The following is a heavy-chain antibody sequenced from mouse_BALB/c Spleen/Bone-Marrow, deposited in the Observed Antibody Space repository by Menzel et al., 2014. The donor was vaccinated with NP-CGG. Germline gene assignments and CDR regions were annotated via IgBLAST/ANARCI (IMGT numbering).Heavy chain of an antibody. CDR3: ARSGKVRNAMDY. V-gene: IGHV1S137*01. CDR2: ISSYYGDA. Sequence: VQLQQSGAELVRPGASVKISCKGSGYTFTDYAIHWVKQSHAKSLEWIGFISSYYGDASYNQKFKGKATMTVDKSSSTAYMDLARLTSEDSAIYYCARSGKVRNAMDYWGQGTSVTVSS. D-gene: IGHD2-14*01. J-gene: IGHJ4*01. CDR1: GYTFTDYA.